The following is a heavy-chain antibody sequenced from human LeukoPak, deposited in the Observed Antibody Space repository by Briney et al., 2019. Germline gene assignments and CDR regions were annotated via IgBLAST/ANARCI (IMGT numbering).Heavy chain of an antibody. D-gene: IGHD2-2*01. CDR1: GDSISSGNNY. V-gene: IGHV4-30-4*08. Sequence: PSQTLSLTCSVSGDSISSGNNYWSWIRQRPGKGLEWIGFIYYSGDTDYNPSLKSRVSISVDTSKDQFSLRLTSVTAADTAVYFCAGQPENTRGFYWGQGTLVTVSS. CDR3: AGQPENTRGFY. J-gene: IGHJ1*01. CDR2: IYYSGDT.